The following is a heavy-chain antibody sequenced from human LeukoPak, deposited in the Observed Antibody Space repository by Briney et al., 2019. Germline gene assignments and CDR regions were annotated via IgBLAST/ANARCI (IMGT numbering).Heavy chain of an antibody. CDR2: ISGSGGST. J-gene: IGHJ4*02. V-gene: IGHV3-23*01. CDR1: GFTFSTYA. D-gene: IGHD1-26*01. Sequence: GRSLRLSCAASGFTFSTYAMSWVRQAPGKGLEWVSDISGSGGSTYYADSVKGRFTISRDNSKNTLYLQMNSLRAEDTAVYYCAKGASGSYHTPYDYWGQGTLVSVSS. CDR3: AKGASGSYHTPYDY.